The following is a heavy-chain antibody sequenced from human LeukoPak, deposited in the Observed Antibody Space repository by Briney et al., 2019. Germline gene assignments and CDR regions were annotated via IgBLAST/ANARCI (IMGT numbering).Heavy chain of an antibody. CDR1: GYTFTGYY. D-gene: IGHD3-10*01. CDR3: ARGEGITMVRGVISYGMDV. Sequence: ASVKVSCKASGYTFTGYYMHWVRQAPGQGLEWMGWINPNSGGTNYAQKFQGRVTMTRNTSISTAYMELSSLRSEDTAVYYCARGEGITMVRGVISYGMDVWGQGTTVTVSS. V-gene: IGHV1-2*02. J-gene: IGHJ6*02. CDR2: INPNSGGT.